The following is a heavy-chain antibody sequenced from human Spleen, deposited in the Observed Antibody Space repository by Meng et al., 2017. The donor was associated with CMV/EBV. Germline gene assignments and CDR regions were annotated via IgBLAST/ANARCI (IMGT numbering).Heavy chain of an antibody. CDR3: ARVTRGRLQRFDY. Sequence: SETLSLTCTVSGDSISVYYWSWIRQPPGKGLEWIAYMYYGGSTDYNPSLKSRVTISVDTSKNQFSLKLSSVTAADTAVYYCARVTRGRLQRFDYWGQGILVTVSS. V-gene: IGHV4-59*01. CDR1: GDSISVYY. D-gene: IGHD4-11*01. CDR2: MYYGGST. J-gene: IGHJ4*02.